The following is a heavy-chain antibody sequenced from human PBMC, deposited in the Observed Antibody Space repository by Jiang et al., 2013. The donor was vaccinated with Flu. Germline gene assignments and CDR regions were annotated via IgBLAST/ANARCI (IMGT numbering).Heavy chain of an antibody. V-gene: IGHV4-39*01. J-gene: IGHJ4*02. CDR1: GGSISSSFYY. D-gene: IGHD1-7*01. CDR2: IYYSGDT. CDR3: GISGISGTSLDY. Sequence: LLKPSETLSLTCTVSGGSISSSFYYWGWIRQPPGKGLEWIGTIYYSGDTFYNPALNSRVTISVDSSKNLFSLRVTSVTAADTAVYYCGISGISGTSLDYWGQGTLVTVSS.